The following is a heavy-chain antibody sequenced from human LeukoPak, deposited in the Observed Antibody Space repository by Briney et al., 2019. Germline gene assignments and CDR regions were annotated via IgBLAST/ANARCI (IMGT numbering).Heavy chain of an antibody. CDR3: ARRGATSNWVRRDYYYYMDV. CDR2: MNPNSGNT. J-gene: IGHJ6*03. CDR1: GYTFTSYD. D-gene: IGHD1-26*01. Sequence: VASVKVSCKASGYTFTSYDINWVRQATGQGLEWMGWMNPNSGNTGYAQKFQGRVTMTRNTSISTAYMELSSLRSEDTAVYYCARRGATSNWVRRDYYYYMDVWGKGTTVTISS. V-gene: IGHV1-8*01.